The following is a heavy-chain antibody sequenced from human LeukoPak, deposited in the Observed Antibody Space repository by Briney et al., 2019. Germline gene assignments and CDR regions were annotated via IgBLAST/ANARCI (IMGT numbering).Heavy chain of an antibody. CDR3: ARPTPYGSGSYPLGS. Sequence: ASVKVSCKASGYTFTGYYMHWVRQAPGQGLEWMGWINPNTGDTKYALKFQGRVTLTKDTSISTAYMELSTLRSDDTAMYYCARPTPYGSGSYPLGSWGQGTLVTVSS. CDR2: INPNTGDT. V-gene: IGHV1-2*02. J-gene: IGHJ4*02. CDR1: GYTFTGYY. D-gene: IGHD3-10*01.